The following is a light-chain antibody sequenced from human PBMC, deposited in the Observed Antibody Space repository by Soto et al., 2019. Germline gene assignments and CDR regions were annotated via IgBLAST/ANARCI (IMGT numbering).Light chain of an antibody. CDR1: QSVRSF. J-gene: IGKJ4*01. CDR2: EGS. V-gene: IGKV3-11*01. CDR3: QHRNNWSVS. Sequence: EIVLTQSPATLSLSPGERATLSCRASQSVRSFLAWYQQRPGQAPRLLIYEGSNRATDTPARFSGSGSGTDFTLTISSLEPEDFAVYYCQHRNNWSVSFGGGTKVEIK.